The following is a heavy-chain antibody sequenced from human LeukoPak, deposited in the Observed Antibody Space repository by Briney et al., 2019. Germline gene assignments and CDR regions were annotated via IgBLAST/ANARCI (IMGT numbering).Heavy chain of an antibody. D-gene: IGHD1-1*01. V-gene: IGHV1-46*01. CDR1: GYTFTSYY. Sequence: GASVKVSCKTSGYTFTSYYMHWVRQAPGQGLEWMGIINPSGGSTSYAQKFQGRVTMTRDTSTSTVYMELSSLRSEDTAVYYCARDGIVERDFDYWGQGTLVTVSS. CDR2: INPSGGST. J-gene: IGHJ4*02. CDR3: ARDGIVERDFDY.